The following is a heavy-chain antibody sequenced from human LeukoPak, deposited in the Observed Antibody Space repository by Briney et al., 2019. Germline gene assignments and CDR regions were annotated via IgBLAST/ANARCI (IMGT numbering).Heavy chain of an antibody. J-gene: IGHJ4*02. V-gene: IGHV4-59*01. D-gene: IGHD3-16*01. Sequence: PSETLSLTCTLSDGSINSCHWIWLPHPPGKGRVGIGYIYYSGSTNNHPYLKSRVTITLGTSKNQFSLKLRSVTAADTAVYYCARARMGGITYFDYWGQGTLVTVSS. CDR3: ARARMGGITYFDY. CDR1: DGSINSCH. CDR2: IYYSGST.